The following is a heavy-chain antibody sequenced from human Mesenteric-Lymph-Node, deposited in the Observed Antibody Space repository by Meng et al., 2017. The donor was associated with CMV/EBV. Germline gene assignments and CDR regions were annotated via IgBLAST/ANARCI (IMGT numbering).Heavy chain of an antibody. CDR1: GYTFTSYG. Sequence: ASVKVSCKASGYTFTSYGLSWVRQAPGQGLEWMGWISVHKGKANYAQKLQGRVTMTRDTSMSTVYMELSSLRSEDTAVYYCARVWPDSYVYYFDVWGQGTPVTVSS. J-gene: IGHJ4*02. D-gene: IGHD3-10*02. V-gene: IGHV1-18*01. CDR3: ARVWPDSYVYYFDV. CDR2: ISVHKGKA.